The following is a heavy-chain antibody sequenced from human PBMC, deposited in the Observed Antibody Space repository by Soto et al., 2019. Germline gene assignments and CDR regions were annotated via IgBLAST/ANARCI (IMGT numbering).Heavy chain of an antibody. V-gene: IGHV3-30*18. J-gene: IGHJ1*01. CDR1: GFTFSSYG. CDR3: AKDKGIVGATPHY. CDR2: ISYDGSTK. D-gene: IGHD1-26*01. Sequence: QVQLVESGGGVVQPGRSLRLSCAASGFTFSSYGMHWVRQAPGKGLEWVAVISYDGSTKYYADSVKGRFTISRDNSKNTLYLQMNSLRAEDTAVYYWAKDKGIVGATPHYWGQGTLVTVSS.